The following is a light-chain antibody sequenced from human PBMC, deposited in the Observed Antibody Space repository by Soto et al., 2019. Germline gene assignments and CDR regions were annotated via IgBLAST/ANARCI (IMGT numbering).Light chain of an antibody. CDR3: QQSDSFPYT. V-gene: IGKV1-39*01. J-gene: IGKJ2*01. Sequence: DIQMTQSPSSLSASVGDRVTITCRASQTIANYLNWYQQKPGKAPNLLIYGASSLLSGVPSRFSCSGSGTDFTLTISSLQPEDFSTYFCQQSDSFPYTFGQGTKLEIK. CDR1: QTIANY. CDR2: GAS.